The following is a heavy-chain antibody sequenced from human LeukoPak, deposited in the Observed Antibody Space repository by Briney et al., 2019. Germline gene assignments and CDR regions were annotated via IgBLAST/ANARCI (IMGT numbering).Heavy chain of an antibody. J-gene: IGHJ4*02. V-gene: IGHV3-66*01. D-gene: IGHD2-15*01. CDR2: IYSGGST. Sequence: GGSLRLSCAATGFTVSSNYMSSVRQARGKGLEWVSVIYSGGSTYYADSVKGRFTISRDNSKNTLYLQMNSLRAEDTAVYYCARVEGYCSGGSCYFGYFDYWGQGTLVTVSS. CDR1: GFTVSSNY. CDR3: ARVEGYCSGGSCYFGYFDY.